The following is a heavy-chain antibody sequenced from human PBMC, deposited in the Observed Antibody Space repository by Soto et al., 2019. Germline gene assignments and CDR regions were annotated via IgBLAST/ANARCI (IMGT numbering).Heavy chain of an antibody. V-gene: IGHV3-30*18. CDR1: GFTFSSYG. CDR3: AKEVWSGPMDV. D-gene: IGHD3-3*01. J-gene: IGHJ6*02. CDR2: ISYDGSNK. Sequence: QVQLVESGGGVVQPGRSLRLSCAASGFTFSSYGMHWVRQAPGKGLEWVAAISYDGSNKYYADSVKGRFTNSRDNSKNTLYVQMNSLRAEDTAVYYCAKEVWSGPMDVWGQGTTVTVSS.